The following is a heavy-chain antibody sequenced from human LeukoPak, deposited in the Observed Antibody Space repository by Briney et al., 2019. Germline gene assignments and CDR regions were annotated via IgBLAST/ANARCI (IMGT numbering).Heavy chain of an antibody. Sequence: GGSLRLSCAASGFSVSNHYMSWVRQAPGKGLEWVSIIFAGGDVYYADSVKGRFTISRDNVKNMVFLQMNGLTGEDTALYYCARVSFYAFDTWGQGTRVTVSS. D-gene: IGHD2/OR15-2a*01. CDR1: GFSVSNHY. V-gene: IGHV3-53*01. CDR3: ARVSFYAFDT. CDR2: IFAGGDV. J-gene: IGHJ3*02.